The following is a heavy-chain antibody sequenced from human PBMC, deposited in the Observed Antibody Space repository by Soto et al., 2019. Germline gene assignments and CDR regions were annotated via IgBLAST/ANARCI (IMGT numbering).Heavy chain of an antibody. V-gene: IGHV4-4*02. CDR3: ARDRYYDFWSGYPPSPSGMDV. Sequence: PSETLSLTCAVSGGSISSSNWWSWVRQPPGKGLEWIGEIYHSGSTNYNPSLKSRVTISVDKSKNQFSLKLSSVTAADTAVYYCARDRYYDFWSGYPPSPSGMDVWGQGTTVTVSS. J-gene: IGHJ6*02. D-gene: IGHD3-3*01. CDR2: IYHSGST. CDR1: GGSISSSNW.